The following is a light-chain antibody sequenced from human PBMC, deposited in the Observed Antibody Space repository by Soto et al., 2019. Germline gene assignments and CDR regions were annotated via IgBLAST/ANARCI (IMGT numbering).Light chain of an antibody. Sequence: QSALTQPRSVSGSPGQSVTISCTGTSSDVGRYNYVSWYQHHPGKAPKLMIYDVSTRPSGVPDRFSGSKSGTTASLTISGLQAEDEADYYSCSYAGSPYVFGTGTKVTVL. V-gene: IGLV2-11*01. CDR2: DVS. CDR3: CSYAGSPYV. J-gene: IGLJ1*01. CDR1: SSDVGRYNY.